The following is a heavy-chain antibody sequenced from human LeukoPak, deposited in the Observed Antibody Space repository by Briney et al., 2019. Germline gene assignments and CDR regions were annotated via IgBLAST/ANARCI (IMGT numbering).Heavy chain of an antibody. CDR1: GFTFSSYA. CDR2: INGSGDRT. Sequence: GGTLRLSCVASGFTFSSYAMNWVRQAPGKGLEWVSSINGSGDRTYYADSVKGRFTISRDNSKNTLYLQMDSLRAEDTAVYYCAKPARTDYADYWGQGTLVTVSS. J-gene: IGHJ4*02. D-gene: IGHD1-14*01. V-gene: IGHV3-23*01. CDR3: AKPARTDYADY.